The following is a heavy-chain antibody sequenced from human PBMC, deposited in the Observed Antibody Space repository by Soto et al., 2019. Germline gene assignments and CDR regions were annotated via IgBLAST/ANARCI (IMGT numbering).Heavy chain of an antibody. J-gene: IGHJ4*02. CDR1: GGSISRSNW. CDR2: MLHSGTT. Sequence: SETLSLTWAVSGGSISRSNWWSWVRQPPGKGLEWIGEMLHSGTTSYNPSLKSRVTISVDKSKNQFSLNVRSVTAADTAVYFVARTNGDLISFGYCGQGPPVTFSS. V-gene: IGHV4-4*02. D-gene: IGHD4-17*01. CDR3: ARTNGDLISFGY.